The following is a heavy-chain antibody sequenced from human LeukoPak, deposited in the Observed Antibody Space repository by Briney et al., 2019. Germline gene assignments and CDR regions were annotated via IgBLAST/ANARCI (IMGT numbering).Heavy chain of an antibody. V-gene: IGHV4-39*01. CDR1: GGSINNGGYY. CDR3: ASLRSSGSGSFPTD. D-gene: IGHD3-10*01. Sequence: PSETLSLTCTVSGGSINNGGYYWGLIRQPPGEGPEWIGSLYYNGATYYNPTLRSRVTMSVDTSKNQFSLKLTSVTAADTAVYYCASLRSSGSGSFPTDWGQGILVTVSS. CDR2: LYYNGAT. J-gene: IGHJ4*02.